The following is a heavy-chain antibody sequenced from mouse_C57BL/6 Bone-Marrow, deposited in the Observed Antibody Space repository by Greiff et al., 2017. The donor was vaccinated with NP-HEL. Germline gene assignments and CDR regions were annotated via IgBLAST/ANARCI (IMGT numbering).Heavy chain of an antibody. J-gene: IGHJ2*01. D-gene: IGHD1-1*01. Sequence: QLQQSGPELVKPGALVKIPCKASGYTFTDYNMDWVKQSHGKSLEWIGDINPNNGGTIYNQKFKGKATLTVDKSSSTAYMELRSLTSEDTAVYYCARGPGSSYGDFDYWGQGTTLTVSS. CDR1: GYTFTDYN. V-gene: IGHV1-18*01. CDR3: ARGPGSSYGDFDY. CDR2: INPNNGGT.